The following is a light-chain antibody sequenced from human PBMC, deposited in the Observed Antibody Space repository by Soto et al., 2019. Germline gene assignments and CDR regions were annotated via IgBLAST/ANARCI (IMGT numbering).Light chain of an antibody. Sequence: QLVLTQSPSASASLGASVKLTCTLSSGHSSYAIAWHQQQAEKGPRYLMKLSSDGSHYKGDGVPDRFSGSSSGTERYLTISSLQSDDEADYYCQSWGTGIQVFGGGTKLTVL. J-gene: IGLJ3*02. CDR1: SGHSSYA. CDR3: QSWGTGIQV. CDR2: LSSDGSH. V-gene: IGLV4-69*01.